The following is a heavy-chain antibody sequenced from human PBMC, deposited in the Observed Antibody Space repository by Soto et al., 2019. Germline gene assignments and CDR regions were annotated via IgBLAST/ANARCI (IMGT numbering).Heavy chain of an antibody. D-gene: IGHD2-15*01. J-gene: IGHJ3*02. Sequence: GESLKISCNGSGYRFTIYCIGLVLQMPGKGLDWMWIIYPGDSDTRYSPSFQGQVTISADKSISTAYLQWSSLRASDTAMYYCATQPLGYCSGGSCYSAFDIWGQGTMVTVSS. CDR2: IYPGDSDT. CDR3: ATQPLGYCSGGSCYSAFDI. CDR1: GYRFTIYC. V-gene: IGHV5-51*01.